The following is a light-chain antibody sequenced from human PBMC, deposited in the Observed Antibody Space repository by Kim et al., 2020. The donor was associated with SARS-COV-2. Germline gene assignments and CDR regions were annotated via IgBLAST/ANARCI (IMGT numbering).Light chain of an antibody. CDR2: GAS. CDR1: QGVSDN. Sequence: EIVMTQSPATLSVSPGERVTLSCRASQGVSDNLAWYQHKPGQAPRLLIYGASTRATGVPARFSGSGSGTEFTLDISSLQSEDFAVYYCQQYENWPPVTFGGGTKLEIK. V-gene: IGKV3-15*01. CDR3: QQYENWPPVT. J-gene: IGKJ4*01.